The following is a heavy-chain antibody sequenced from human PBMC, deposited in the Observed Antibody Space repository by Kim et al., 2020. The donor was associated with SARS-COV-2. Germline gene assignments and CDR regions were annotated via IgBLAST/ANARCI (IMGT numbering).Heavy chain of an antibody. Sequence: SETLSLTCAVSGCSISSSNWWCWVRHPPGKGLEWIGVIYHSGSTNYNPSLKSRVTISVDKSKNPFSLKLSSVTAADTAVYYCASLTAVAGADPWGQGTLVTVSS. CDR2: IYHSGST. V-gene: IGHV4-4*02. CDR1: GCSISSSNW. J-gene: IGHJ5*02. D-gene: IGHD6-19*01. CDR3: ASLTAVAGADP.